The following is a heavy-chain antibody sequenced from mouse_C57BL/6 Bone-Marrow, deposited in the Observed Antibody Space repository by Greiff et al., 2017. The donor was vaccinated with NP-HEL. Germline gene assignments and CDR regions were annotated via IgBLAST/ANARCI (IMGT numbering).Heavy chain of an antibody. CDR2: ISNGGGST. CDR1: GFTFSDYY. D-gene: IGHD2-4*01. Sequence: DVKLVESGGGLVQPGGSLKLSCAASGFTFSDYYMYWVRQTPEKRLEWVAYISNGGGSTYYPDTVKGRFTISRDNAKNTLYLQMSRLKSEDTAMYYCARQDDYDDSFAYWGQGTLVTVSA. V-gene: IGHV5-12*01. J-gene: IGHJ3*01. CDR3: ARQDDYDDSFAY.